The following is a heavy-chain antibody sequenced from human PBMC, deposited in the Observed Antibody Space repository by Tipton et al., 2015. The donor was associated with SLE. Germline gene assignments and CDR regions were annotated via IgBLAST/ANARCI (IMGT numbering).Heavy chain of an antibody. V-gene: IGHV6-1*01. CDR3: ARGEGYYGSGSYQGWFDP. CDR1: GDSVSSYTAA. Sequence: GLVKPSQTLSLTCAISGDSVSSYTAAWHWIRQSPSRGLEWLGRTYYRSNWFNDYAVSVKSRITINPDTSKNQFSLQMNSVTPEDTAVYYCARGEGYYGSGSYQGWFDPWGQGTLVTVSS. D-gene: IGHD3-10*01. J-gene: IGHJ5*02. CDR2: TYYRSNWFN.